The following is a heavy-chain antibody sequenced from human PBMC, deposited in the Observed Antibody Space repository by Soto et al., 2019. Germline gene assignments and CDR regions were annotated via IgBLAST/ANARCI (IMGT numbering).Heavy chain of an antibody. CDR1: GGTFSSYA. Sequence: QVQLVQSGAEVKKPGSSVKVSCKASGGTFSSYAIIWVRQAPGQGLEWMGGIIPIFGTANYAQKFQGRVTITADESTSTAYMELSSLRSEDTAVYYCARVNLGYCSGGSCYVEFFDYWGQGTLVTVSS. CDR2: IIPIFGTA. D-gene: IGHD2-15*01. V-gene: IGHV1-69*01. J-gene: IGHJ4*02. CDR3: ARVNLGYCSGGSCYVEFFDY.